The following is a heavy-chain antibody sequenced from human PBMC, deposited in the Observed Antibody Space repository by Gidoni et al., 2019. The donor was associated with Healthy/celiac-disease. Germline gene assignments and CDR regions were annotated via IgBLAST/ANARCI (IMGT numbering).Heavy chain of an antibody. Sequence: QVQLVQSGAEVKKPGASVKVSCKASGYTFTSYGLSWVRQAPGQGLEWMGWISAYNGNTNYAQKLQGRVTMTTDTSTSTAYMELRSLRSDDTAVYYCARDPPYILTGEDYYYGMDVWGQGTTVTVSS. CDR3: ARDPPYILTGEDYYYGMDV. J-gene: IGHJ6*02. CDR1: GYTFTSYG. V-gene: IGHV1-18*04. D-gene: IGHD3-9*01. CDR2: ISAYNGNT.